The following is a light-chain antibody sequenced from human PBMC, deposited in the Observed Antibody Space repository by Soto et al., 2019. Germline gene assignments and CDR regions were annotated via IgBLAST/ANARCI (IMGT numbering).Light chain of an antibody. CDR1: QSISTW. J-gene: IGKJ4*01. CDR3: QQYNTYPLT. V-gene: IGKV1-5*03. CDR2: KAS. Sequence: DIQMTQSPSTLSASVGDRVTITCRASQSISTWLAWYQQKAGKAPKLLIYKASSLEGGVPSRFSGSGSGTEFNITISSLQPDDLATYYGQQYNTYPLTFGGGTTVDIK.